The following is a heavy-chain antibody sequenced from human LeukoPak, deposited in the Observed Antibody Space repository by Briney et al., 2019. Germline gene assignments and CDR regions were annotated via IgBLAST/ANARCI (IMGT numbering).Heavy chain of an antibody. Sequence: GESLKISCKGSGYSFTSYWIGWVRQMPGKGLEWMGIIYPGDSDTRYSPSFQGQVTISADKSISTAYLQWSSLKASDTAMYYCARLGAMVRGAIAHFDYWGQGTLVTVSP. CDR3: ARLGAMVRGAIAHFDY. D-gene: IGHD3-10*01. CDR2: IYPGDSDT. CDR1: GYSFTSYW. V-gene: IGHV5-51*01. J-gene: IGHJ4*02.